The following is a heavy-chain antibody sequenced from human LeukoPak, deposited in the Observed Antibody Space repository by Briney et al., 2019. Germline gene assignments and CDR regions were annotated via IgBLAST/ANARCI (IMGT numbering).Heavy chain of an antibody. V-gene: IGHV4-59*01. Sequence: SEALSLSSMLSLGSTSSAYWRCSWPRPPKGLWWMGYIHYTGSTNNTPSLESRVTISVDTSKNQFSLQLSSVTAADTAEYYCARDRGPGWFDYWGQGALVTVSA. CDR3: ARDRGPGWFDY. J-gene: IGHJ4*02. D-gene: IGHD3-10*01. CDR1: LGSTSSAY. CDR2: IHYTGST.